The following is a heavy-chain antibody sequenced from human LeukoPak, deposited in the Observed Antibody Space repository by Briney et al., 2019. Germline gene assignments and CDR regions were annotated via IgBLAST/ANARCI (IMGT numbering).Heavy chain of an antibody. CDR1: GFTFSSHG. Sequence: PGGSLRLSCAASGFTFSSHGMSWVRQAPGKGREWVSAISGSGGSTYYADYVKGRFTISRDNSKNTLYLQMNSLRAEDTAVYYCAKGSGYDYTAFENYWGQGTLVTVSS. CDR3: AKGSGYDYTAFENY. V-gene: IGHV3-23*01. J-gene: IGHJ4*02. CDR2: ISGSGGST. D-gene: IGHD5-12*01.